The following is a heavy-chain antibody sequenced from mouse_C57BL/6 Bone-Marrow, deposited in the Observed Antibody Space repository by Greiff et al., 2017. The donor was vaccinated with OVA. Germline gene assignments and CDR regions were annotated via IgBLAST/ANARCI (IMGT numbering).Heavy chain of an antibody. CDR3: TLITTVVATPYWYFDG. CDR1: GFNIKDYY. Sequence: QSGAELVRPGASVKLSCTASGFNIKDYYMHWVKQRPEQGLEWIGRIDPEDGDTEYAPKFQGKATMTADTSSNTAYLQLSSLTSEDTAVYYYTLITTVVATPYWYFDGWGTGTTVTVSS. CDR2: IDPEDGDT. J-gene: IGHJ1*03. V-gene: IGHV14-1*01. D-gene: IGHD1-1*01.